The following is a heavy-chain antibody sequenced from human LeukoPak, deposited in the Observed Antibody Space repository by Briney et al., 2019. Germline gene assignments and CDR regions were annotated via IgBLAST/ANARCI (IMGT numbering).Heavy chain of an antibody. Sequence: ASVKVSCKASGGTFSSYAISWVRQAPGQGLEWMGGIIPIFGTANYAQKFQGRVTITADESTSTAYMELSSLRSEDTAVYYCARDRDTAMVTDYDSNWFDPWGQGTLSPSPQ. CDR1: GGTFSSYA. J-gene: IGHJ5*02. D-gene: IGHD5-18*01. V-gene: IGHV1-69*01. CDR2: IIPIFGTA. CDR3: ARDRDTAMVTDYDSNWFDP.